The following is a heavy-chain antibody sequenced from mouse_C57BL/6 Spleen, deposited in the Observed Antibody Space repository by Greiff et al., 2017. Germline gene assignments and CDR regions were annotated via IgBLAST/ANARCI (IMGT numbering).Heavy chain of an antibody. D-gene: IGHD2-4*01. CDR2: INSDGSST. Sequence: EVQVVESEGGLVQPGSSMKLSCTASGFTFSDYYMAWVRQVPEKGLEWVANINSDGSSTYYLYSLKSRFNISRDNAKNILYLQMSSLKSEDTATYYYASKRDYDDYFDYWGQGTTLTVSS. CDR3: ASKRDYDDYFDY. CDR1: GFTFSDYY. J-gene: IGHJ2*01. V-gene: IGHV5-16*01.